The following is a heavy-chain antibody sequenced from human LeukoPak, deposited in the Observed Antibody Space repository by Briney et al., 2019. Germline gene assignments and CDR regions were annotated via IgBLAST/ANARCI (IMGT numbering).Heavy chain of an antibody. CDR1: GGSISSSSYY. Sequence: SETLSLTCTVSGGSISSSSYYWGWIRQPPGKGLEWIGSIYYSGSTYYNPSLKSRVTISVDTSKNQFSLKLSSVTAADTAVYYCARHKVEMATGFDPWGQGTLVTVSS. CDR3: ARHKVEMATGFDP. CDR2: IYYSGST. J-gene: IGHJ5*02. V-gene: IGHV4-39*01. D-gene: IGHD5-24*01.